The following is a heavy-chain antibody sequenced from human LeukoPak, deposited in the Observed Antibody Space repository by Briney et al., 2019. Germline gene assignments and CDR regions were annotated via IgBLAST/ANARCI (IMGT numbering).Heavy chain of an antibody. CDR2: ISWNSGSI. CDR3: PKDLGDGYNNHKYYFDC. D-gene: IGHD5-24*01. Sequence: GRSLRLSCAASGFTFDDYAMHWVRQAPGKGLEWVSGISWNSGSIGYADSVKGRFTISRDNAKNSLYLQMNSLRAEDTALYYCPKDLGDGYNNHKYYFDCWGQGTLVTVSS. J-gene: IGHJ4*02. CDR1: GFTFDDYA. V-gene: IGHV3-9*01.